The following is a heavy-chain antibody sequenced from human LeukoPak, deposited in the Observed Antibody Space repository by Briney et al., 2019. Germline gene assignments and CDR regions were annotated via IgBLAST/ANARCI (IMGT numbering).Heavy chain of an antibody. CDR1: GYTFTNYG. CDR2: ISAYNGNT. Sequence: ASVKVSCMASGYTFTNYGITWVRQAPGQGLEWMGWISAYNGNTNYAQKFQGRVTMTTDTSTSTAYMELRSLRSDDTAVYYCARGTCRSGSCYSGYFDYWGQGTLVTVSS. J-gene: IGHJ4*02. V-gene: IGHV1-18*01. CDR3: ARGTCRSGSCYSGYFDY. D-gene: IGHD2-15*01.